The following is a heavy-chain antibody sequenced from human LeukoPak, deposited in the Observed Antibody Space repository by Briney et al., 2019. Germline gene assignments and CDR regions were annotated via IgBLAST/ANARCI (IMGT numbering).Heavy chain of an antibody. CDR1: GGSISSSSYY. Sequence: PSETLSLTCTVSGGSISSSSYYWGWIRQPPGKGLEWIGSIYYSGSTYYNPSLKSRVTISVDTSKNQFSLKLSSVTAADTAVYYCARRGHYYDSSGYLDYWGQGTLVTVSS. J-gene: IGHJ4*02. CDR2: IYYSGST. D-gene: IGHD3-22*01. V-gene: IGHV4-39*01. CDR3: ARRGHYYDSSGYLDY.